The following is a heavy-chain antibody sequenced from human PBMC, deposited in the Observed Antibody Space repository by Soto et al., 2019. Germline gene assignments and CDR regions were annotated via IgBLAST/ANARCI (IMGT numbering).Heavy chain of an antibody. CDR1: GYTFTGYY. J-gene: IGHJ4*02. Sequence: GASVKVYCKASGYTFTGYYMHWVRQAPGQGLEWMGWINPNSGGTNYAQKFQGWVTMTRDTSISTAYMELSRLRSDDTAVYYCARDLCCSSTSCYVAYYFDYWGQGTLVTVSS. V-gene: IGHV1-2*04. CDR2: INPNSGGT. CDR3: ARDLCCSSTSCYVAYYFDY. D-gene: IGHD2-2*01.